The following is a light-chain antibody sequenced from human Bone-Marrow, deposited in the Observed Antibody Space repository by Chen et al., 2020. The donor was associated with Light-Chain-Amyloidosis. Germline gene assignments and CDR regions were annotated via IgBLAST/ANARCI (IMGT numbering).Light chain of an antibody. CDR1: SSDVGGYNY. V-gene: IGLV2-14*01. CDR2: DVS. J-gene: IGLJ3*02. CDR3: SSYTSSSRWV. Sequence: QSALTQPASVSGSPGQSITISCTGTSSDVGGYNYVSWYQQHPGKAPKLMIYDVSNRPSGVSNRFSGSKSGNTASLTVSGLQPDDEADYYCSSYTSSSRWVFGGGTKLTVL.